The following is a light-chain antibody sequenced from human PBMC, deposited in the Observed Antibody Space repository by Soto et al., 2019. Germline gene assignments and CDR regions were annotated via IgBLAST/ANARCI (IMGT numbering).Light chain of an antibody. CDR2: GAS. CDR3: LQYNNWPRT. V-gene: IGKV3-15*01. Sequence: EIVMTQSPATLSVSPGERATLSCRASQSVSSNLAWYQQKPGQAPRLLIYGASTRATGFPARFSGSGPGTEFTLTISGLQSEDFALYYCLQYNNWPRTFGQGTKVEIK. J-gene: IGKJ1*01. CDR1: QSVSSN.